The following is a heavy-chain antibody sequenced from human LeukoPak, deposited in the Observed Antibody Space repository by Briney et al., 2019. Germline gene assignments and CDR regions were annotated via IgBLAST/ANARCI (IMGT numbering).Heavy chain of an antibody. J-gene: IGHJ3*02. CDR2: IWYDGSNK. CDR3: AREQYGSDDALDI. D-gene: IGHD3-10*01. V-gene: IGHV3-33*01. Sequence: GRSLRLSCAASGFTFSSYGMHWVRQAPGKGLEWVAVIWYDGSNKYYADSVKGRFTISRDNSKNTLYLQMSGLRAEDTAVYYCAREQYGSDDALDIWGQGTLVTVSS. CDR1: GFTFSSYG.